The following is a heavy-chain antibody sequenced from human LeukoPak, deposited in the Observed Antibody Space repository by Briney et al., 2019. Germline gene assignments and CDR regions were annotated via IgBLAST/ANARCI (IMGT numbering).Heavy chain of an antibody. V-gene: IGHV3-23*01. CDR1: GFTFSSYA. Sequence: PGGSLRLSCAASGFTFSSYAMGWARQAPGKGLEWVSAISGSGSSTYSADSVKGRFTISRDNSKNTLYLQMNSLRGEDTAVYYCAKAVAAGGYHFYGIDVWGQGTTVTVSS. CDR2: ISGSGSST. D-gene: IGHD6-13*01. J-gene: IGHJ6*02. CDR3: AKAVAAGGYHFYGIDV.